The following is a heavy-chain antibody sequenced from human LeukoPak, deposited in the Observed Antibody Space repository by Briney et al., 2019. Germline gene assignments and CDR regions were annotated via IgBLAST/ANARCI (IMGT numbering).Heavy chain of an antibody. CDR3: ARHSTFFGVVIIKGRVRGPFDY. Sequence: SETLSLTCSVSGSSMRSGGYYWLWIRQPPGRELEWIGEINHSGSTNYNPSLKSRVTISVDTSKNQFSLKLSSVTAADTAVYYCARHSTFFGVVIIKGRVRGPFDYWGQGTLSPSPQ. CDR1: GSSMRSGGYY. D-gene: IGHD3-3*01. V-gene: IGHV4-34*01. J-gene: IGHJ4*02. CDR2: INHSGST.